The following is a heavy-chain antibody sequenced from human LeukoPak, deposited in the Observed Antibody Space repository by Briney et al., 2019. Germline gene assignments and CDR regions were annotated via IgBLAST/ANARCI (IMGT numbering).Heavy chain of an antibody. J-gene: IGHJ4*01. Sequence: GGSLRLSCVASGFTFSSSWMTWVRQAPGMGLERVANIEADGSGKYYVDSVRGRFSISRDNAKNSLYLELNSLRAEDTGVYFCARDRGWQQFDYWGQGTLVTVSS. V-gene: IGHV3-7*01. CDR2: IEADGSGK. CDR3: ARDRGWQQFDY. D-gene: IGHD5-24*01. CDR1: GFTFSSSW.